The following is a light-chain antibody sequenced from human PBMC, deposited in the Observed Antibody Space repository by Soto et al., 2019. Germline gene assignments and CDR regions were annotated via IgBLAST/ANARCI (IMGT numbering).Light chain of an antibody. CDR1: QSISSW. V-gene: IGKV1-5*01. Sequence: IQMTQSPSPLSASVVEVVTITCRAIQSISSWLAWYQQKPGKAPKLLIYVASSLESGVPSRFSGSGSGTEFTLTISSLQPDDFATYYCEQYNSYSRTFGQGTKV. CDR3: EQYNSYSRT. J-gene: IGKJ1*01. CDR2: VAS.